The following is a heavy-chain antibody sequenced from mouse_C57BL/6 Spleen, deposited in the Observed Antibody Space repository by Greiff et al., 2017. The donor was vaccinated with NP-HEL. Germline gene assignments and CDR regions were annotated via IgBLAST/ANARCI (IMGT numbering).Heavy chain of an antibody. Sequence: QVQLQQPGAELVRPGSSVKLSCKASGYTFTSYWMHWVKQRPIQGLEWIGNIDPSDSETHYNQKFKDKATLTVDKSSSTAYMQLSSLTSEDSAVYYCARVSLGTTVVAHFDYWGQGTTLTVSS. D-gene: IGHD1-1*01. J-gene: IGHJ2*01. CDR2: IDPSDSET. V-gene: IGHV1-52*01. CDR1: GYTFTSYW. CDR3: ARVSLGTTVVAHFDY.